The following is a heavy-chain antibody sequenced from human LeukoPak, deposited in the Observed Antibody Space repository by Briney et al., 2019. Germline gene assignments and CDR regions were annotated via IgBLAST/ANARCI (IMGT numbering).Heavy chain of an antibody. D-gene: IGHD3-10*01. CDR1: GFTFSSYG. CDR2: IWYDGSNK. Sequence: GRSLRLSCAASGFTFSSYGMRWVRQAPGKGLEWVAVIWYDGSNKYYADSVKGRFTISRDNSKNTLYLQMNSLRAEDTAVYYCARDRVEVLWFGELSEGYYFDYWGQGTLVTVSS. CDR3: ARDRVEVLWFGELSEGYYFDY. J-gene: IGHJ4*02. V-gene: IGHV3-33*01.